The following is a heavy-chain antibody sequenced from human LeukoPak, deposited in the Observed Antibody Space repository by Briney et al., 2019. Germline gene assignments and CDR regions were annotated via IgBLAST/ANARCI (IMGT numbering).Heavy chain of an antibody. CDR2: ISAYNGNT. Sequence: GASVKVSCKASGYTVTSYGISWVRQAPGQGLEWMGWISAYNGNTNYAQKLQGRVTMTTDTSTSTAYMELRSLRSGDTAVYYCAREDGVVATGYFDYWGQGTLVTVSS. CDR3: AREDGVVATGYFDY. CDR1: GYTVTSYG. V-gene: IGHV1-18*01. D-gene: IGHD2-15*01. J-gene: IGHJ4*02.